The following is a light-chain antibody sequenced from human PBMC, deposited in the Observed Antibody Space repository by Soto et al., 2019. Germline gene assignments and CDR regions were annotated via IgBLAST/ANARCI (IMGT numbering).Light chain of an antibody. J-gene: IGKJ1*01. CDR1: QSISSW. Sequence: DLQMTQSPSTLSASVGDRVTITCRASQSISSWLAWYQQKTGKAPKLLIYDASSLESGVPSRFSGTGSGTEFTLTVSSLQPDDFATYYCQKYNSYSLTWTFGQGTKVEIK. CDR2: DAS. V-gene: IGKV1-5*01. CDR3: QKYNSYSLTWT.